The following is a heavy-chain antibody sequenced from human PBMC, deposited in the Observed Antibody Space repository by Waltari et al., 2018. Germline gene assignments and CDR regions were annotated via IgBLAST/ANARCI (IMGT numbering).Heavy chain of an antibody. Sequence: QLQLQESGAGLVKPSETLSLTCTVAGGSISSSSYSWAWIRQPPGKGLEWIGSIYYSGSTYYNPSLKSRVTISVDTSKNQFSLKLSSVTAADTAVYYCAREPSNRFDPWGQGTLVTVSS. J-gene: IGHJ5*02. CDR3: AREPSNRFDP. CDR2: IYYSGST. CDR1: GGSISSSSYS. V-gene: IGHV4-39*07.